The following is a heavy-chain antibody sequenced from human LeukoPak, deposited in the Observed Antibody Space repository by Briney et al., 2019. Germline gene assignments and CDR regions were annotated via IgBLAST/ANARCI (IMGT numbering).Heavy chain of an antibody. CDR1: GFTFSDYY. Sequence: GGSLRLSCAASGFTFSDYYMSWIRQAPGKGLEWVSYISKSGSSKEYADSVKGRFTISRDNTKNSLYLQMNSLRAEDTAVYYCARPRYDYYYYMDVWGKGTTVTISS. CDR3: ARPRYDYYYYMDV. CDR2: ISKSGSSK. V-gene: IGHV3-11*04. J-gene: IGHJ6*03.